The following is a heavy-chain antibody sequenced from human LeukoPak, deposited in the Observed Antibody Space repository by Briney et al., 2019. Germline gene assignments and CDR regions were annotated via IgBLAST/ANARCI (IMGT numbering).Heavy chain of an antibody. D-gene: IGHD2-2*02. J-gene: IGHJ3*02. Sequence: SETLSPTCTVSGYSISSGYYWDWIRQPPGKGLEWIGNIYHSGNTYYNPSLKSRVTISVDTSKNQFSLKLNSVTAADTAVYYCARQGGGYCSSTRCYSALDIWGQGTMVTVSS. V-gene: IGHV4-38-2*02. CDR1: GYSISSGYY. CDR2: IYHSGNT. CDR3: ARQGGGYCSSTRCYSALDI.